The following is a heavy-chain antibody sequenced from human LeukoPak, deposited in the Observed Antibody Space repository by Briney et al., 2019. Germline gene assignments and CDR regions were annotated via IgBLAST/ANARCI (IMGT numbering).Heavy chain of an antibody. CDR1: GFTFSSYG. D-gene: IGHD3-3*01. CDR2: ISYDGSNK. J-gene: IGHJ4*02. CDR3: AKPQLRTTISPSDY. V-gene: IGHV3-30*18. Sequence: GGSLRLSCAASGFTFSSYGMHWVRQAPGKGLEWVAVISYDGSNKYYADSVKGRFTISRDNSKNTLYLQMNSLRAEDTAVYYCAKPQLRTTISPSDYWGQGTLVTVSS.